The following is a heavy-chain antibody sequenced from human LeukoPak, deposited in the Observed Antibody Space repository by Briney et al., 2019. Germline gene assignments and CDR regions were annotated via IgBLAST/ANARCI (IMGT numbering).Heavy chain of an antibody. CDR1: GFGFSSYA. V-gene: IGHV3-30*02. D-gene: IGHD3-16*01. J-gene: IGHJ3*01. CDR3: AKVRLLGALDDAFDV. CDR2: IRHDGSHH. Sequence: GGSLRLSCAASGFGFSSYAMHWVRQAPGKGLEWVAFIRHDGSHHYHGDSVKGRFTISRDNSKNTLYLEMTSLRPEDTAVYYCAKVRLLGALDDAFDVWGQGTMVTV.